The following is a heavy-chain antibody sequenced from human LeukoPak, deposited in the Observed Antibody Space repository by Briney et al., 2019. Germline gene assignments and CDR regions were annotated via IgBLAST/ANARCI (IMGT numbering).Heavy chain of an antibody. V-gene: IGHV4-39*01. CDR2: IYYSGST. D-gene: IGHD3-22*01. CDR1: GGSINSTNYY. CDR3: ARHDSSGYYRPLDY. J-gene: IGHJ4*02. Sequence: PSETLSLTCTVSGGSINSTNYYWGWIRQPPGKGLEWIGSIYYSGSTYYNPSLRSRVTISVDTSKNQFSLKLTSVTAADTAVHYRARHDSSGYYRPLDYWGQGTLVTVSS.